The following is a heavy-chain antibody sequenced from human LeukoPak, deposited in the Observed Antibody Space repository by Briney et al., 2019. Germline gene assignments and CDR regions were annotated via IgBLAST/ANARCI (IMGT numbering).Heavy chain of an antibody. CDR2: INYSGRT. Sequence: PSKTLSLTCSVSGGSISSTSYYWGWIRQPPGKGLEWIGSINYSGRTYYNPSLKSRVTISVDTSKNQFSLKVRSVTAADTAVYYCARNGDILTGNYIDNWGQGTLVTVSS. V-gene: IGHV4-39*01. J-gene: IGHJ4*02. D-gene: IGHD3-9*01. CDR1: GGSISSTSYY. CDR3: ARNGDILTGNYIDN.